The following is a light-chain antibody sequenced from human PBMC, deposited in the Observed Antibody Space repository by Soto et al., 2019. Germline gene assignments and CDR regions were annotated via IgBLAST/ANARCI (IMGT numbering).Light chain of an antibody. CDR1: QSDRTY. Sequence: DIQMTQSPSSLSASVGDRVTITCRASQSDRTYLNWYQQKPGKAPKLLISAASNLQSAVPSRFSGSGSGTDFTLTISSLQPEDFANYYCQQSYSTPTTFGHGTKLEIK. CDR2: AAS. J-gene: IGKJ2*01. V-gene: IGKV1-39*01. CDR3: QQSYSTPTT.